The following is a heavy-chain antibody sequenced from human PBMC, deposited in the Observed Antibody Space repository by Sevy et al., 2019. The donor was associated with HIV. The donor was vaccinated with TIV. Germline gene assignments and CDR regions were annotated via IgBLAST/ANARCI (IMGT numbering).Heavy chain of an antibody. CDR1: GFTVSSNY. CDR2: IYSGVST. J-gene: IGHJ5*02. CDR3: ARDQGYSYGLNWFDP. D-gene: IGHD5-18*01. V-gene: IGHV3-53*01. Sequence: GGSLRLSCAASGFTVSSNYMSWVRQAPGKGLEWVSVIYSGVSTYYADSVKGRFTISRDNSKNTLYLQMNSLRAEDTAVYYCARDQGYSYGLNWFDPWGQGTLVTVSS.